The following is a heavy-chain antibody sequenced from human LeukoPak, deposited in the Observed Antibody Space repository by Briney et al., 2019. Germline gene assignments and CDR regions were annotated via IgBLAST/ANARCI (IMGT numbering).Heavy chain of an antibody. V-gene: IGHV3-66*03. CDR2: IYSSGST. J-gene: IGHJ6*03. CDR1: GFTVSSNY. D-gene: IGHD6-13*01. Sequence: QSGGSLRLSCAASGFTVSSNYMSWVRQAPGKGLEWVSVIYSSGSTYYADSVKGRFTISRDNSKNTLYLQMNSLRAEDTAVYYCAKEGIHMHYYYMDVWGKGTTVTVSS. CDR3: AKEGIHMHYYYMDV.